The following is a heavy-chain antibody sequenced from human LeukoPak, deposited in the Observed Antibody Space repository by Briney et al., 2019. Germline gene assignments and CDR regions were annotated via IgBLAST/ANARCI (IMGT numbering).Heavy chain of an antibody. D-gene: IGHD6-13*01. V-gene: IGHV4-34*01. CDR3: ARGAGYSSSWYRGYNWFDP. Sequence: SETLSLTCAVYGGSFSGYYWSWIRQPPGKGLEWIGEINHSGSTNYNPSLKSRVTISVDTSKNQFSLKLSSVTAADTAVYYCARGAGYSSSWYRGYNWFDPWGQGTLVTVSS. J-gene: IGHJ5*02. CDR2: INHSGST. CDR1: GGSFSGYY.